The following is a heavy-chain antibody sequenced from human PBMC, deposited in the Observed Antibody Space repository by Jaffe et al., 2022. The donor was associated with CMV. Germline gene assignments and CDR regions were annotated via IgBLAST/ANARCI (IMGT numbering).Heavy chain of an antibody. V-gene: IGHV4-39*01. J-gene: IGHJ6*04. Sequence: QLQLQESGPGLVKPSETLSLTCTVSGGSISSSSYYWGWIRQPPGKGLEWIGSIYYSGSTYYNPSLKSRVTISVDTSKNQFSLKLSSVTAADTAVYYCARIIVVVVAATREQGLDVWGKGTTVTVSS. CDR3: ARIIVVVVAATREQGLDV. CDR2: IYYSGST. CDR1: GGSISSSSYY. D-gene: IGHD2-15*01.